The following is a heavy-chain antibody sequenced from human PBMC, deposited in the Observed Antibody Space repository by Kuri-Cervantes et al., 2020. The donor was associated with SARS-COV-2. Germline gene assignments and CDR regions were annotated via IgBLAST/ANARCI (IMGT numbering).Heavy chain of an antibody. Sequence: SETLSLTCTVSGGSISSYYWSWIRQPPGKGLEWIGSIYHSGSTYYNPSLKSRVTISVDTSKNQFSLKLSSVTAADTAVYYCARLPALPWYFDYWCQGTLVTVSS. CDR3: ARLPALPWYFDY. CDR2: IYHSGST. CDR1: GGSISSYY. J-gene: IGHJ4*02. V-gene: IGHV4-59*08.